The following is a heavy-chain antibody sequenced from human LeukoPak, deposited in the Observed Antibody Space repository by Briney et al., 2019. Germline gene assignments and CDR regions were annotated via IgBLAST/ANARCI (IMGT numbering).Heavy chain of an antibody. D-gene: IGHD6-13*01. V-gene: IGHV5-51*01. J-gene: IGHJ4*02. CDR3: ARAGPGAGIAAAEYFDY. Sequence: GESLKISCKGSGYSFTSYWIGWVRQMPGKGLEWMGITYPGDSDTRYSPSFQGQVTISADKSISTAYLQWSSLKASDTAMYYCARAGPGAGIAAAEYFDYWGQGTLVTVSS. CDR2: TYPGDSDT. CDR1: GYSFTSYW.